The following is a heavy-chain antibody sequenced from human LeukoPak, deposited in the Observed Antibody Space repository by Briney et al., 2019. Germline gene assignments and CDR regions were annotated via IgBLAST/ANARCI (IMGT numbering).Heavy chain of an antibody. CDR3: ARRSRTNGPDY. D-gene: IGHD1-14*01. CDR2: IYPGDSDT. V-gene: IGHV5-51*01. CDR1: GYSFTSYW. Sequence: GESLKIACKGSGYSFTSYWIGWVRQIPGKGLEWMGSIYPGDSDTRYSPCFQGRVTIPADKSISTAYLQWSSLKASDTARYYCARRSRTNGPDYRGQGTLVTVSS. J-gene: IGHJ4*02.